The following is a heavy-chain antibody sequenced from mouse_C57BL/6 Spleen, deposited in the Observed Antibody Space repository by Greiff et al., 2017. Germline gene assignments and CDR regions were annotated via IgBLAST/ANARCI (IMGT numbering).Heavy chain of an antibody. CDR3: ASSLYYGSPWFAY. J-gene: IGHJ3*01. CDR2: IDPSDSYT. D-gene: IGHD1-1*01. V-gene: IGHV1-69*01. Sequence: VQLQQPGAELVLPGASVKLSCKASGYTFTSYWMHWVKQRPGQGLEWIGEIDPSDSYTNYNQKFKGKSTLTVDKSSSTAYMQLSSLTSEDSAVYYCASSLYYGSPWFAYWGQGTLVTVSA. CDR1: GYTFTSYW.